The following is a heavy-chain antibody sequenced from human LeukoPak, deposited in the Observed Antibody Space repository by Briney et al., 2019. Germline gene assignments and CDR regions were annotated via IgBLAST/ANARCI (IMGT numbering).Heavy chain of an antibody. CDR2: IWYDGSNK. V-gene: IGHV3-33*01. J-gene: IGHJ3*02. CDR1: GFTFSSYG. D-gene: IGHD1-26*01. CDR3: ARPAHVGATTRAFDI. Sequence: SGGSLRLSCAASGFTFSSYGMHWVRQAPGKGLEWVAVIWYDGSNKYYADSVKGRFTISRDNSKNTLYLQMNSLRAEDTAVYYCARPAHVGATTRAFDIWGQGTMVTVSS.